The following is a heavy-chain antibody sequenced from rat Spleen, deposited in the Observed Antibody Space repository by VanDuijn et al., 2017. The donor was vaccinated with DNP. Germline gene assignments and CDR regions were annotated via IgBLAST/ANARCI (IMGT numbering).Heavy chain of an antibody. CDR2: ISPSGGST. CDR3: TRTGDYPGGFAY. V-gene: IGHV5-19*01. CDR1: GFTFSNYG. D-gene: IGHD1-4*01. J-gene: IGHJ3*01. Sequence: EVQLVESGGGLVQPGRSLKLSCAASGFTFSNYGMHWIRQAPTKGLEWVASISPSGGSTYYRDSVKGRFTISRDNAKSTLYLQMNSLGSEDTATYYCTRTGDYPGGFAYWGQGTLVTVSS.